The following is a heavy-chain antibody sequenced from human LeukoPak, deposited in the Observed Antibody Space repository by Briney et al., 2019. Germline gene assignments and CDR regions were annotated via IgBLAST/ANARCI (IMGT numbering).Heavy chain of an antibody. J-gene: IGHJ4*02. CDR2: MNPNIGST. CDR3: ARWKWTYYDFWSGYDTDY. Sequence: ASVKVSCKASGYTFTSYDINWVRQATGQGLEWMGWMNPNIGSTGYAQKIQCRVTMTRNTSISTAYMELSSLRSEDTAVYYCARWKWTYYDFWSGYDTDYWGRGTLVTVSS. D-gene: IGHD3-3*01. CDR1: GYTFTSYD. V-gene: IGHV1-8*01.